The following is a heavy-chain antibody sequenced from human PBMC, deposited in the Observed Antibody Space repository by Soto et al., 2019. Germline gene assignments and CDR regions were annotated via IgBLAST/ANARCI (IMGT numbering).Heavy chain of an antibody. V-gene: IGHV1-69*06. CDR1: GGSFNNYV. D-gene: IGHD4-17*01. J-gene: IGHJ3*02. CDR2: IIPNYEAA. Sequence: QVQRVQSGAEVRKPGSSVKVSCEASGGSFNNYVISWLRQAPGQGLEWMGGIIPNYEAANYAQKFRGRLTITADKATNTAYMELNSLRPEDTATYYCARYWNAGTLYGASDIWGQGTTVIVS. CDR3: ARYWNAGTLYGASDI.